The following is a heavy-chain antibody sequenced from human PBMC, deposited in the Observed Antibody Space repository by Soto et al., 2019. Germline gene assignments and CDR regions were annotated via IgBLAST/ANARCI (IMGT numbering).Heavy chain of an antibody. CDR3: AGGGHIAVVTASFDN. Sequence: QVQLVQSGAEVRKPGASVKVSCRPSGYTFNTYYLHWLRQAPGQALEWMGVIHPSGGGTTYAQKRLGRVAVTSDPSTTTVFMELSRLRSDDTAVYYGAGGGHIAVVTASFDNWGQGTLVTVSS. V-gene: IGHV1-46*02. CDR2: IHPSGGGT. CDR1: GYTFNTYY. D-gene: IGHD2-21*02. J-gene: IGHJ4*02.